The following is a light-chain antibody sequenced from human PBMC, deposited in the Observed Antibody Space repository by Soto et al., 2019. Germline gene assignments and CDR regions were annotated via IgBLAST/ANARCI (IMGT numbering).Light chain of an antibody. CDR3: QQYTGT. Sequence: DIQMTQSPSTLSASLGDRVTITCRASQSISSWLAWYQQKPGKAPKLLIYDASSLESGVPSRFSGSGSGTEFTLTISSLQPDDFATYYCQQYTGTFGQGTKVDIK. CDR1: QSISSW. V-gene: IGKV1-5*01. CDR2: DAS. J-gene: IGKJ1*01.